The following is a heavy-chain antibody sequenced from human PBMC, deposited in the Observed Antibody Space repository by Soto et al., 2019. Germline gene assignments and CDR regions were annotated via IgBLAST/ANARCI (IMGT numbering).Heavy chain of an antibody. J-gene: IGHJ6*02. D-gene: IGHD2-2*01. CDR1: GGTFSSYA. V-gene: IGHV1-69*01. CDR2: IIPISGTA. Sequence: QVQLVQSGAEVKKPGSSVKVSCKASGGTFSSYAISWVRQAPGQGLEWMGGIIPISGTANYAQKFHGRVTTTADEYTSTAYMELSSLRSEDTAVYYCARSQGSSTSLEIYYYYYYGMDVWGQGTTVTVSS. CDR3: ARSQGSSTSLEIYYYYYYGMDV.